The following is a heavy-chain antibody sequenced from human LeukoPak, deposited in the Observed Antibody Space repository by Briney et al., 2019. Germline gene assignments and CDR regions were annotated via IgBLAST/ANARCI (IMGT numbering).Heavy chain of an antibody. J-gene: IGHJ1*01. V-gene: IGHV3-23*01. Sequence: GGSLRLSCAASGFSFRSHGMNWVRQAPGKGLEWISGISPRGDITYYKDSVRGRFTISRDNFKNTVSLQLNSLRAEDTAMYYCAKDDDWGRFNHWGQGTLVTVSS. D-gene: IGHD3-16*01. CDR3: AKDDDWGRFNH. CDR1: GFSFRSHG. CDR2: ISPRGDIT.